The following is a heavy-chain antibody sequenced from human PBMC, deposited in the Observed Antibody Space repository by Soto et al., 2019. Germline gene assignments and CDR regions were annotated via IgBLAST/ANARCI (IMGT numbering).Heavy chain of an antibody. CDR1: GFTFSSYA. D-gene: IGHD2-15*01. J-gene: IGHJ6*02. CDR3: AKAQGYSSNYYYGMDV. CDR2: ISGSGGST. V-gene: IGHV3-23*01. Sequence: LRLSCAASGFTFSSYAMSWVRQAPGKGLEWVSAISGSGGSTYYADSVKGRFTISRDNSKNTLYLQMNSLRAEDTAVYYCAKAQGYSSNYYYGMDVWGQGTTVTVSS.